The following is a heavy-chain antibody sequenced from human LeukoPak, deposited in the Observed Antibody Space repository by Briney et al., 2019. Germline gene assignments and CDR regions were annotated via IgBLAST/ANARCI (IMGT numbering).Heavy chain of an antibody. CDR2: IRSKANSYAT. V-gene: IGHV3-73*01. D-gene: IGHD2-21*02. CDR1: VFTFSGSS. J-gene: IGHJ4*02. Sequence: GGSLRLSCAASVFTFSGSSMHWVRQASGKGREWVGRIRSKANSYATAYAASVKGRFTISRDDSKNTAYLQMNSLKTEDTAVYYCTSPSLAYCGGDCYSWGQGTLVTVSS. CDR3: TSPSLAYCGGDCYS.